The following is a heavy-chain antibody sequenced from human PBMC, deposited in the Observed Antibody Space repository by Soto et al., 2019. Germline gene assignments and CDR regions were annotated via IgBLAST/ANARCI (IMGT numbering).Heavy chain of an antibody. CDR3: ARDFETPGDAFDI. V-gene: IGHV4-61*01. CDR2: IHYTGST. Sequence: QVRLRESGPGLVKPSETLSLTCTVSGDSVSSGSYYWSWIRQPPGKGLEWIGYIHYTGSTNYNPSLKTRVTISVDTSKNQFSLRLSSVTAADTAVYYCARDFETPGDAFDIWGQGTMVTVSS. J-gene: IGHJ3*02. CDR1: GDSVSSGSYY.